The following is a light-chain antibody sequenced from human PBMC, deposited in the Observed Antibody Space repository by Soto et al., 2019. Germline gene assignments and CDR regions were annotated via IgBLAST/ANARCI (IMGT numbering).Light chain of an antibody. CDR2: DAS. CDR1: QSVRTY. V-gene: IGKV3-11*01. J-gene: IGKJ4*01. Sequence: EIVLTQSPATLSLFPGERATLSCRASQSVRTYLAWYQQKPGQAPRLLISDASKKATGIPDRFSGSGSGTDFTLTISSLEAEDSAVYYCHQRSNCPRTCGGGSKVEIK. CDR3: HQRSNCPRT.